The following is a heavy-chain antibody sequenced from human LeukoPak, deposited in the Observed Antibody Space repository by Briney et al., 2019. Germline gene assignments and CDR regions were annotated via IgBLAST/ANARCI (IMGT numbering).Heavy chain of an antibody. Sequence: ASVKVSCKASGYTFTSYGISWVRQAPGQGLEGMGWISAYNGNTNYAQKLQGRVTMTTDTSTSTAYMELRSLRSDDTAVYYCERVTIQWLLLTEHWGQGTLVTVSS. CDR2: ISAYNGNT. CDR3: ERVTIQWLLLTEH. CDR1: GYTFTSYG. J-gene: IGHJ1*01. D-gene: IGHD3-22*01. V-gene: IGHV1-18*01.